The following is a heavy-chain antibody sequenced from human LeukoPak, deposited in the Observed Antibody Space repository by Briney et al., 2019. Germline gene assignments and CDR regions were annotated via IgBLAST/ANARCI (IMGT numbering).Heavy chain of an antibody. V-gene: IGHV1-18*01. CDR1: GYTFTSYG. Sequence: ASVKVSCKASGYTFTSYGISWVRQAPGQGPEWIVWISAYNCNTNYAEYLQGRVTMTTDTSTSTAYMELRSLRSDDAAVYYCARDPAGRYYDFWSGYAKGGSFDYWGQGTLVTVRS. D-gene: IGHD3-3*01. CDR3: ARDPAGRYYDFWSGYAKGGSFDY. J-gene: IGHJ4*02. CDR2: ISAYNCNT.